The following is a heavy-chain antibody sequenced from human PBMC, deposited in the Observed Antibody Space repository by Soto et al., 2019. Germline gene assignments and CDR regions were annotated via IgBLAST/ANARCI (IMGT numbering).Heavy chain of an antibody. V-gene: IGHV3-23*01. D-gene: IGHD3-3*01. CDR1: GFTFSRDA. CDR2: INNSGSST. J-gene: IGHJ4*02. Sequence: EVQLLESGGGLVQPGGSLRLSCTASGFTFSRDAMSWVRQAPGKGLEWVATINNSGSSTNYADSVKGRFTISRDNSKNTLYVQMSSLSANDTAVYYCAKVTIFGVVDYWGQGTLVTVSS. CDR3: AKVTIFGVVDY.